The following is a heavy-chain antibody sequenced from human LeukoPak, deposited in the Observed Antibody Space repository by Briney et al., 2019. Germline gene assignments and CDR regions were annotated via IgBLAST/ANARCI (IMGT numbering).Heavy chain of an antibody. CDR2: IDHSGST. J-gene: IGHJ4*02. CDR1: GGSFSGYY. V-gene: IGHV4-34*01. Sequence: SETLSLTCAVYGGSFSGYYWSWIRQPPGKGLEWIGEIDHSGSTNYNPSLKSRVTISVDTSKNQFSLKLSSVTAADTAVYYCARAISGDYDSSGYSLFDYWGQGTLVTVSS. D-gene: IGHD3-22*01. CDR3: ARAISGDYDSSGYSLFDY.